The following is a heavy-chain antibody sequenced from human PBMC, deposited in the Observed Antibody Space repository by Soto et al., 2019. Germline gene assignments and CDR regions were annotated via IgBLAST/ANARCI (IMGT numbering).Heavy chain of an antibody. CDR3: ARIPHYSDSYYMDY. V-gene: IGHV2-70*01. J-gene: IGHJ4*02. CDR2: INWDNNE. CDR1: GFSLSTLGTC. D-gene: IGHD2-21*01. Sequence: SGPTLVNPTQTLTLTCTFSGFSLSTLGTCVTWNRQPPGKVLEWLALINWDNNEYYNPSLKTRLTISRDTSKNQVVLTMTNVDPVDTATYYCARIPHYSDSYYMDYWGQGTLVTVSS.